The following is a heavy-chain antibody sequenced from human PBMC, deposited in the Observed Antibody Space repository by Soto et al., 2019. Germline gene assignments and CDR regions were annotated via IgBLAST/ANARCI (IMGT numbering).Heavy chain of an antibody. J-gene: IGHJ4*02. CDR1: GGTFSSYA. CDR2: IIPIFGTA. D-gene: IGHD3-22*01. CDR3: AXXXGNYYDSSGYPAPPYYFDY. V-gene: IGHV1-69*13. Sequence: SVKVSCKASGGTFSSYAISWVRQAPGQGLEWMGGIIPIFGTANYAQKFQGRVTITADESTSTAYMELSSLRSEDTAVYYCAXXXGNYYDSSGYPAPPYYFDYWGQGTLVTVSS.